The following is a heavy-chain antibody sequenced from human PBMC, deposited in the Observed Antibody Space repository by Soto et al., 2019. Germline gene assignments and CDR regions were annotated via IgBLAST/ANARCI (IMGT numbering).Heavy chain of an antibody. J-gene: IGHJ6*02. CDR3: ARHFANIVLVPAATRRYHYGMDV. D-gene: IGHD2-2*01. CDR1: GGSISSSSYY. CDR2: IYYSGST. V-gene: IGHV4-39*01. Sequence: SETLSLTCTVSGGSISSSSYYWGCIRRPPGKGLEWIGSIYYSGSTYYNPSLKSRVTISVDTSKNQFSLKLSSVTAADTAVYYCARHFANIVLVPAATRRYHYGMDVWGQGTTVTVSS.